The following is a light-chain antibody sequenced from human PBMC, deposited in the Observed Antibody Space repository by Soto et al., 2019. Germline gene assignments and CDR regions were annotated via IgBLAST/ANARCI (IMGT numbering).Light chain of an antibody. J-gene: IGLJ3*02. Sequence: QSVLTQPPSVSGAPGQRVTISCTGSSSNIGAVFDVHWYQQLPGTAPKLLIYANTNRPSGVPDRFSGSKSGTSASLAITGLQAEDEAEYYCQSYDNSLSAWVFGGGTQLTVL. CDR2: ANT. CDR3: QSYDNSLSAWV. CDR1: SSNIGAVFD. V-gene: IGLV1-40*01.